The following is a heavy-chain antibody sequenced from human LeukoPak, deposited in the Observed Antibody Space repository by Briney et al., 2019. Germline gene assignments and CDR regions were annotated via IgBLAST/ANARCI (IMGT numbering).Heavy chain of an antibody. CDR3: ARDQKYSSGWYDTHDAFDI. V-gene: IGHV4-59*12. Sequence: PSETLSLTCTVSGGSISSYYWSWIRQPPGKGLEWIGYIYYSGSTYYNPSLKSRVTISVDTSKNQFSLKLSSVTAADTAVYYCARDQKYSSGWYDTHDAFDIWGQGTMVTVSS. CDR2: IYYSGST. J-gene: IGHJ3*02. D-gene: IGHD6-19*01. CDR1: GGSISSYY.